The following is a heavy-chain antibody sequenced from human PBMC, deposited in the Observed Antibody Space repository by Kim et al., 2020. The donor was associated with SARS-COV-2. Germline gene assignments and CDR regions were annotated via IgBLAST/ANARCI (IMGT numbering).Heavy chain of an antibody. CDR1: GFTFSNAW. CDR2: IKSKTDGGTT. V-gene: IGHV3-15*01. CDR3: TTDRVFSITEIDY. D-gene: IGHD6-6*01. J-gene: IGHJ4*02. Sequence: GGSLRLSCAASGFTFSNAWMSWVRQAPGKGLEWVGRIKSKTDGGTTDYAAPVKGRFTISRDDSKNTLYLQMNSLKTEDTAVYYCTTDRVFSITEIDYWGQGTLVTVSS.